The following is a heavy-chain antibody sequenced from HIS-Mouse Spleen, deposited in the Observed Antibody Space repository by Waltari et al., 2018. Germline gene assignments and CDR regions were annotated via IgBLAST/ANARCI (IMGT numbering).Heavy chain of an antibody. J-gene: IGHJ2*01. CDR2: IYNSRKT. V-gene: IGHV4-39*07. CDR1: GCSFSSSRYY. D-gene: IGHD6-13*01. Sequence: QLQLQESGPGLVKPSESLSLTCPVSGCSFSSSRYYLGWSRQPPRKGLAWIRSIYNSRKTYNNPSLKGRVTISGDTSKNQFSLKLSSVTAADTAVDYCAREIPYSSSLYDWYFDLWGRGTLVTVSS. CDR3: AREIPYSSSLYDWYFDL.